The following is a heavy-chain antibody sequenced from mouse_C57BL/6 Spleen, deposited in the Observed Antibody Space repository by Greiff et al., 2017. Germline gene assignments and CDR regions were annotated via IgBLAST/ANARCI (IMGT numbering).Heavy chain of an antibody. J-gene: IGHJ4*01. Sequence: EVKLVESGGGLVKPGGSLKLSCAASGFTFSDYGMHWVRQAPEKGLEWVAYISSGSSTIYYADTVKGRFTISRDNAKNTLFLQMTSLRSEDTAMYYCARPLGSSPYYYAMDYWGQGTSVTVSS. CDR3: ARPLGSSPYYYAMDY. CDR1: GFTFSDYG. CDR2: ISSGSSTI. V-gene: IGHV5-17*01. D-gene: IGHD1-1*01.